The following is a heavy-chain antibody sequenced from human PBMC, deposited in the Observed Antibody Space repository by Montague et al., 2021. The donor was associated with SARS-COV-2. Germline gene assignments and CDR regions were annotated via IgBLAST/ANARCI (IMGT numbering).Heavy chain of an antibody. CDR1: GGSISSSSYY. Sequence: SETLSLTCTVSGGSISSSSYYWGWIRQPPGKGLEWIGSICYSGSTYYNPSLKGRVTISVDTSKNQFSLKLSSVTAADTAVYYCARFPTSYYYDSKAAPATPDAFDIWGQGTMVTVSS. J-gene: IGHJ3*02. CDR2: ICYSGST. V-gene: IGHV4-39*01. CDR3: ARFPTSYYYDSKAAPATPDAFDI. D-gene: IGHD3-22*01.